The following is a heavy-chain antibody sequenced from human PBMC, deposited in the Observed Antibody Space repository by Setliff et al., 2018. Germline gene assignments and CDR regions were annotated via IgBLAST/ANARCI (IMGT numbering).Heavy chain of an antibody. V-gene: IGHV1-69*05. CDR2: INPIFGTA. CDR3: ARVFGSSSSPYNYYYYVDV. J-gene: IGHJ6*03. D-gene: IGHD6-6*01. CDR1: GGTFSSYG. Sequence: SVKVSCKASGGTFSSYGVSWVRQAPEQGLEWMGGINPIFGTANYAQKFQGRLTVTTDESTNTAYMELSSLSSEDTAVYYCARVFGSSSSPYNYYYYVDVWGKGTTVTVSS.